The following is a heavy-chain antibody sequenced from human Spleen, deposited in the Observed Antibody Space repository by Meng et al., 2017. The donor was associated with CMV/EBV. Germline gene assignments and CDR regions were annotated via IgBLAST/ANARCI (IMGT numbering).Heavy chain of an antibody. CDR3: ARVEGHGARYCSTTSCYPAHWFDP. D-gene: IGHD2-2*01. J-gene: IGHJ5*02. Sequence: HGVRQAPGQGLEWMGWFNPTNGGTNYARKFQGRVTMTRDTSISTAYMELSRLKSDDTAVYYCARVEGHGARYCSTTSCYPAHWFDPWGQGTLVTVSS. CDR2: FNPTNGGT. V-gene: IGHV1-2*02.